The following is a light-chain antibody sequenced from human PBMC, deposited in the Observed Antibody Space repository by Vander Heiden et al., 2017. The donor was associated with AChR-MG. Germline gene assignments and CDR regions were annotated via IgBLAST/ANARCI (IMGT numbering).Light chain of an antibody. CDR1: QSISSW. CDR2: DAS. V-gene: IGKV1-5*01. J-gene: IGKJ3*01. CDR3: QQYNSYPFT. Sequence: DIQMTQSPSTLSASVGDRVTITCRASQSISSWLAWYQQKPGEAPKLLIYDASSLQSGVPSRFSGSGSGTEFTLTLSSLQPDDFATYYCQQYNSYPFTFGPGTKVDIK.